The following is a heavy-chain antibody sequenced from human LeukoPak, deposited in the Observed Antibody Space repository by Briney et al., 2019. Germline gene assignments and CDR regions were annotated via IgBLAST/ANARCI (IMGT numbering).Heavy chain of an antibody. D-gene: IGHD3-3*01. V-gene: IGHV3-30*02. J-gene: IGHJ6*03. Sequence: GGSLRLSCAASGFTFSSYGMHWVRQAPGKGLEWVAFIRYDGSNKYYADSVKGRFTISRDNSKNTLYLQMNSLRAEDTAVFYCANGYDFWSGFYYMDVWGKGTTVTVSS. CDR1: GFTFSSYG. CDR2: IRYDGSNK. CDR3: ANGYDFWSGFYYMDV.